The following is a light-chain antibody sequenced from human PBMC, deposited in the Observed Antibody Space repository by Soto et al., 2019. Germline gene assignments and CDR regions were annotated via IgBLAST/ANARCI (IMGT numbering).Light chain of an antibody. J-gene: IGLJ1*01. CDR1: TTDVGGYNY. Sequence: QSVLTQPASVSGSPRQSITISCTGTTTDVGGYNYVSWYQQHPGKAPKLMIYEVSNRPSGVSNRVSGSKSGNTASLTISGLQAEDEADYYCSSYTSSGILYVFGTGTKVTVL. CDR2: EVS. V-gene: IGLV2-14*01. CDR3: SSYTSSGILYV.